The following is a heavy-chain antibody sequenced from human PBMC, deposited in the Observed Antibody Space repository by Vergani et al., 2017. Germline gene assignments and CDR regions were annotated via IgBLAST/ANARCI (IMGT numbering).Heavy chain of an antibody. CDR1: GFTFSSYA. Sequence: EVQLLESGGGLVQPGGSLRLSCAASGFTFSSYAMSWVRQAPGTGLEWVSAISNSGDSTYYADSVKGRFTISRDNAKKSVYLQMNSLRAEDTAMYFCARGLWDCTHIRCSPPSYWGQGTQVTVSS. J-gene: IGHJ4*02. CDR3: ARGLWDCTHIRCSPPSY. CDR2: ISNSGDST. V-gene: IGHV3-23*01. D-gene: IGHD2-8*01.